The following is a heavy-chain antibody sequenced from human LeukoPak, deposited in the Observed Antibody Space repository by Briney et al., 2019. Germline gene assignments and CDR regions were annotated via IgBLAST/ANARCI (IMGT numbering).Heavy chain of an antibody. Sequence: ASVKVSCKASGGTFSSYAINWVRQAPGQGLEWMGGIIPIFGTANYAQKFQDRVTITADESASTAYMELSSLRSEDTAIYYCASRLYCSNTRCRNFPFAYWGQGTLVTVSS. D-gene: IGHD2-2*01. CDR1: GGTFSSYA. J-gene: IGHJ4*02. CDR3: ASRLYCSNTRCRNFPFAY. CDR2: IIPIFGTA. V-gene: IGHV1-69*13.